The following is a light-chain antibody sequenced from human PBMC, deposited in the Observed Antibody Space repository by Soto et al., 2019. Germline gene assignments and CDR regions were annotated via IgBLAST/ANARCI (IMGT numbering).Light chain of an antibody. J-gene: IGKJ1*01. V-gene: IGKV1-39*01. CDR3: QQSYSTLRT. CDR1: QSISSY. Sequence: GGRVTITCRASQSISSYLNWYQQKPGKAPKLLIYAASSLQSGVPSRFSGSGSGTDFTLTISSLQPEDFATYYCQQSYSTLRTFGQGTKVDI. CDR2: AAS.